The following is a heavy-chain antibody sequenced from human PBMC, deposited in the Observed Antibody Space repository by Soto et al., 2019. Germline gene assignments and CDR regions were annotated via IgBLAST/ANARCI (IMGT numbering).Heavy chain of an antibody. V-gene: IGHV4-30-2*01. CDR3: ARVYGDHTGAFDY. CDR1: GASITTGGLS. CDR2: IYHSGRS. J-gene: IGHJ4*02. Sequence: QMQLRESGSGQVKPSQTLSLTCAVSGASITTGGLSWSWMRQPPGKGLAWIGYIYHSGRSFYRPSLRCRVSMSLVTSRNQFSLSLTSVTAADTAVYYCARVYGDHTGAFDYWGQGSLVTVSS. D-gene: IGHD7-27*01.